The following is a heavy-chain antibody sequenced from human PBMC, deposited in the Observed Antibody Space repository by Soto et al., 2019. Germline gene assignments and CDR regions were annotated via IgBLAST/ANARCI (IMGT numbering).Heavy chain of an antibody. V-gene: IGHV1-69*06. CDR3: AFSGSYYCHYFDY. CDR2: IIPIFGAA. CDR1: GCTFSSYA. J-gene: IGHJ4*02. Sequence: ASVKVSCKASGCTFSSYAISGVRQPPGQGLEWMGRIIPIFGAANYAQKFHGRVTITDDKSTSTDYMELSSLRSEDTAVYYYAFSGSYYCHYFDYWGQGTLVTVSS. D-gene: IGHD1-26*01.